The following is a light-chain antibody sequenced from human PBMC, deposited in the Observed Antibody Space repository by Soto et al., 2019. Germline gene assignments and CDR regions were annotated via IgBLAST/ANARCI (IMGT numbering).Light chain of an antibody. CDR2: DAS. V-gene: IGKV3-11*01. CDR1: QSVSSY. J-gene: IGKJ4*01. CDR3: QQRSNWPLT. Sequence: EIVLTQSPAPLSLSPGERATLSCRASQSVSSYLAWYQQKPGQAPRLLIYDASNRATGIPARFSGSGSGTDFTPTISSLEPEDFAVYYCQQRSNWPLTFGGGTKVEIK.